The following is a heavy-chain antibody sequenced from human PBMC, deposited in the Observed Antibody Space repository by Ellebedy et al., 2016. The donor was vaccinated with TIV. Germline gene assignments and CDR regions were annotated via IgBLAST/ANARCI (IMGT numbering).Heavy chain of an antibody. J-gene: IGHJ6*02. Sequence: SVKVSCXASGGTFSSYAISWVRQAPGQGLEWMGGIIPIFGTANYAQKFQGRVTITADESTSTAYMELSSLRSEDTAVYYCARDPRYYGSGMPLDVWGQGTTVTVSS. CDR3: ARDPRYYGSGMPLDV. D-gene: IGHD3-10*01. CDR1: GGTFSSYA. CDR2: IIPIFGTA. V-gene: IGHV1-69*13.